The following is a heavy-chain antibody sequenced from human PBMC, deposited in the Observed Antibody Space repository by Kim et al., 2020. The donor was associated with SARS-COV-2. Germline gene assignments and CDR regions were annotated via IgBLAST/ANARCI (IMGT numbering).Heavy chain of an antibody. CDR3: VRELPFAYFLDY. CDR2: ILSSGTVT. V-gene: IGHV1-46*01. Sequence: ASVKVSCKASGYRFTNYHMHWVRQSPGQGLEWLGIILSSGTVTVYAQNTQDRLTITRDTSTSTVFVELRSLKSEDTAIYYCVRELPFAYFLDYWSQGALVTVSS. J-gene: IGHJ4*02. D-gene: IGHD3-10*01. CDR1: GYRFTNYH.